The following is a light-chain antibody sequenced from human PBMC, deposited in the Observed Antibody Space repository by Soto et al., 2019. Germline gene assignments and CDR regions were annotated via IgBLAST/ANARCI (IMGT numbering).Light chain of an antibody. CDR1: QRVSSNY. V-gene: IGKV3-20*01. Sequence: EIGLTQSPGTLSLSPGERATLSCRASQRVSSNYLAWYQQQPCQAPRPLIDGASSRATGIPDRFSGSGAGTDFTLTISRLESEDFAVYYCQQYGSSPWTFGQGTKVEIK. CDR2: GAS. J-gene: IGKJ1*01. CDR3: QQYGSSPWT.